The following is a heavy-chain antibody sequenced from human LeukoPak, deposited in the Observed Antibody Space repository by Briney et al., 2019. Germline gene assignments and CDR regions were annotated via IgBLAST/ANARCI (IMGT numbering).Heavy chain of an antibody. V-gene: IGHV3-23*01. CDR2: ISGSGGST. J-gene: IGHJ4*02. CDR1: GFTFSSYA. D-gene: IGHD2-8*01. Sequence: GGSLRLSCAASGFTFSSYAMSWVRQAPGKGLEWVSAISGSGGSTYYADSVKGRFTISRDNSKNTLYLQMNSLRAEDTAVYYCAKRGGCRSGYLLHYFHYWGQGTLVTVCS. CDR3: AKRGGCRSGYLLHYFHY.